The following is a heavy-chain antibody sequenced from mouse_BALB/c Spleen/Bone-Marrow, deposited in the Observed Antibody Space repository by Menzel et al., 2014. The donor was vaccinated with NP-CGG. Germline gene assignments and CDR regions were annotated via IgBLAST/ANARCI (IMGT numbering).Heavy chain of an antibody. CDR2: INPYNGGT. CDR3: ASENYGSSYGFAY. Sequence: LVESGSSMKISCKASGYSFTGYTMNWVKQSHGKNLEWIGLINPYNGGTSYNQKFKGKATLTVNKSSSTAYMELLSLTSEDSAVYYCASENYGSSYGFAYWGQWTQVTVSA. V-gene: IGHV1-26*01. J-gene: IGHJ3*01. CDR1: GYSFTGYT. D-gene: IGHD1-1*01.